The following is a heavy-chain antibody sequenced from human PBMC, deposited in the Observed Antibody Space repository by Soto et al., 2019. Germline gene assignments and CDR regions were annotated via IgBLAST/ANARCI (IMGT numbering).Heavy chain of an antibody. CDR3: ASSRVVPAVYYYYYYMDV. D-gene: IGHD2-2*01. V-gene: IGHV4-59*01. Sequence: SETLSLTCTVSGGSISSYYWSWIRQPPGKGLEWIGYIYYSGSTNYNPSLKSRVTISVDTSKNQFSLKLSSVTAADTAVYYCASSRVVPAVYYYYYYMDVWGKGTTVTVSS. J-gene: IGHJ6*03. CDR1: GGSISSYY. CDR2: IYYSGST.